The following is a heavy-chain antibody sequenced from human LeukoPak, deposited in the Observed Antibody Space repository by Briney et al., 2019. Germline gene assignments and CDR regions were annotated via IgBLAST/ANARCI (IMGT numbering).Heavy chain of an antibody. D-gene: IGHD2-2*01. CDR2: IKQDGSEK. CDR3: ARDSPSYCSSTSCYAHYFDY. Sequence: GGSLRLSCAASGFTFSSYWMSWVRQAPGKGLEWVANIKQDGSEKYYADSVKGRFTISRDNSKNTLYLQMNSPRGEDTAVYYCARDSPSYCSSTSCYAHYFDYWGQGTLVTVSS. V-gene: IGHV3-7*01. CDR1: GFTFSSYW. J-gene: IGHJ4*02.